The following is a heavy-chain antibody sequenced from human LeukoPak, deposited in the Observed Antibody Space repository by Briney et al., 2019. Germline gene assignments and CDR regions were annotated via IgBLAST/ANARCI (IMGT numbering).Heavy chain of an antibody. CDR2: INPNSGGT. Sequence: ASVKVSCKASGYTFTGYYMHCVRQAPGQGLEWMEWINPNSGGTNYAQKFQGRVTMTRDASISTAYMELSRLRSDDTAVYYCARVGPYGDYVGYYFDYWGQGTLVTVSS. J-gene: IGHJ4*02. CDR3: ARVGPYGDYVGYYFDY. V-gene: IGHV1-2*02. CDR1: GYTFTGYY. D-gene: IGHD4-17*01.